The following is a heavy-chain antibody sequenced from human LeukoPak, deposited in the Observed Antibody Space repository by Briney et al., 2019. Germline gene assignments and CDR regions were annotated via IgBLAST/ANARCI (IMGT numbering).Heavy chain of an antibody. Sequence: GGSLRLSRAASGLTVSSNYMNWVRKAPGKGLEGVSAISSSSSYIYYADSVKGRFTISRHNAKRSLYLQMNSLRAEDTAVYYCARDLGGYGDYGTNFDYWGQGTLVTVSS. D-gene: IGHD4-17*01. CDR2: ISSSSSYI. J-gene: IGHJ4*02. CDR3: ARDLGGYGDYGTNFDY. CDR1: GLTVSSNY. V-gene: IGHV3-21*01.